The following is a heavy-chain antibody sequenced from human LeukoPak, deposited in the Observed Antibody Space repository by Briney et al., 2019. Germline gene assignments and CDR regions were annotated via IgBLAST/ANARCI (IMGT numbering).Heavy chain of an antibody. CDR1: GFTFSGAW. CDR3: ARHVGISF. D-gene: IGHD7-27*01. Sequence: GGSLRLSCTASGFTFSGAWTTWVRQAPGKGLEWVANIREDGTEKNYVDSVKGRFTISRDNAKNSLFPQMSNLRDDDTAIYYCARHVGISFWGQGTLVTVSS. V-gene: IGHV3-7*01. J-gene: IGHJ4*02. CDR2: IREDGTEK.